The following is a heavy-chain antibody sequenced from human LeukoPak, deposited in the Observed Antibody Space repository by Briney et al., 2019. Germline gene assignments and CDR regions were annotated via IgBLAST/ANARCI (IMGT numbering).Heavy chain of an antibody. CDR2: ISAYNGNT. V-gene: IGHV1-18*04. D-gene: IGHD2-2*01. CDR1: GYTFTCYY. CDR3: ARDAPYIVVVPAAPRRGFDP. Sequence: ASVKVSCKASGYTFTCYYMHWVRQAPGQGLEWMGWISAYNGNTNYAQKLQGRVTMTTDTSTSTAYMELRSLRSDDTAVYYCARDAPYIVVVPAAPRRGFDPWGQGTLVTVSS. J-gene: IGHJ5*02.